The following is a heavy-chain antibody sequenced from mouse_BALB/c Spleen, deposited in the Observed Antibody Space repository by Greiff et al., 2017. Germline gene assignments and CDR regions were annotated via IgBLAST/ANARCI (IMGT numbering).Heavy chain of an antibody. CDR1: GDSITSCY. V-gene: IGHV3-8*02. CDR2: ISYSGST. J-gene: IGHJ3*01. CDR3: ASPHYYGSSYWFAY. Sequence: EVKLVESGPSLVKPSQTLSLTCSVTGDSITSCYWNWIRKFPGNKLEYMGYISYSGSTYYNPSLKSRISITRDTSKNQYYLQLNSVTTEDTATYYCASPHYYGSSYWFAYWGQGTLVTVSA. D-gene: IGHD1-1*01.